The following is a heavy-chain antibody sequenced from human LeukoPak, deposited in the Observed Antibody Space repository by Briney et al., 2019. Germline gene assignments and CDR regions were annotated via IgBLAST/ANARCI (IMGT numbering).Heavy chain of an antibody. CDR2: INHSGTT. Sequence: PSETLILTCAVYGGSFSSYYWSWIRQPPGKGLEWIEEINHSGTTNYNRYNPFLKRRVTTSVDTSKNQFSLKLTSVTAADTAVYYCARDQDYYGSGSFDYWGQGTLVTVSS. J-gene: IGHJ4*02. CDR3: ARDQDYYGSGSFDY. V-gene: IGHV4-34*01. D-gene: IGHD3-10*01. CDR1: GGSFSSYY.